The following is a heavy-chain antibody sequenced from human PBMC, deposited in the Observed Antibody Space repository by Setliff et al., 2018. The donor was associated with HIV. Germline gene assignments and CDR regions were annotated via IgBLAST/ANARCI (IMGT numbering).Heavy chain of an antibody. CDR1: GYSFTVYW. D-gene: IGHD3-10*01. Sequence: GESLKISCKSSGYSFTVYWIGWVRQMPGKGLEWMGIIYPGDSDTKYSPSFQSQVTISADKSITTAYLQWSSLKASDTAMYYCARRLYYHGSGSYYFDYWGQGTLVTVSS. J-gene: IGHJ4*02. CDR3: ARRLYYHGSGSYYFDY. CDR2: IYPGDSDT. V-gene: IGHV5-51*01.